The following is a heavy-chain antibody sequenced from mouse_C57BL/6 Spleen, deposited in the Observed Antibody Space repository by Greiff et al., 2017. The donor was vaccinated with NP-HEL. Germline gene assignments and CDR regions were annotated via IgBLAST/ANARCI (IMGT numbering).Heavy chain of an antibody. D-gene: IGHD2-4*01. CDR1: GYAFSSYW. V-gene: IGHV1-80*01. CDR2: IYPGDGDT. J-gene: IGHJ2*01. CDR3: ARCDDYGLLFDY. Sequence: VKLQESGAELVKPGASVKISCKASGYAFSSYWMNWVKQRPGKGLEWIGQIYPGDGDTNYNGKFKGKATLTADKSSSTAYMQLSSLTSEDSAVYFCARCDDYGLLFDYWGQGTTLTVSS.